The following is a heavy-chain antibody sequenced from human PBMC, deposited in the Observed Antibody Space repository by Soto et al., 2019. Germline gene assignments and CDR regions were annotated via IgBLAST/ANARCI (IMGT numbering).Heavy chain of an antibody. J-gene: IGHJ6*02. CDR3: ARVRYYDSSGYPYGMDV. CDR1: GGTFSSYA. Sequence: SVKVSCKASGGTFSSYAISWVRQAPGQGLEWMGGIIPIFGTANYAQKFQGRVTITADESTSTAYMELSSLRSEDTAVYYCARVRYYDSSGYPYGMDVWGQGTTVTVSS. V-gene: IGHV1-69*13. CDR2: IIPIFGTA. D-gene: IGHD3-22*01.